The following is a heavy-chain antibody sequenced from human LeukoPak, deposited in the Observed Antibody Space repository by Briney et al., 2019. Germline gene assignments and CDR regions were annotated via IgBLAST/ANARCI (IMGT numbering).Heavy chain of an antibody. CDR3: AREPYCSGGSCYYYFDY. J-gene: IGHJ4*02. V-gene: IGHV4-4*07. Sequence: SETLSLTCTVSGGSISSYYWSWIRQPAGKGLEWIGRIYTSGSTNYNPSLKSRVTMSVDTSKNQFSLKLSSVTAADTAVYYCAREPYCSGGSCYYYFDYWGQGTLVTVSS. CDR1: GGSISSYY. CDR2: IYTSGST. D-gene: IGHD2-15*01.